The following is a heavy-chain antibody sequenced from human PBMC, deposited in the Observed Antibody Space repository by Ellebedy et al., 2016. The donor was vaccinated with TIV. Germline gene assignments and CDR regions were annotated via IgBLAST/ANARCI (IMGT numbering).Heavy chain of an antibody. CDR1: GFTFRNFA. Sequence: GESLKVSCAASGFTFRNFAMTWVRQAPGKGLEWVSSISSSGVSTDYADSVRGRVTISRDNSKNTLYLQMNSLRAGDSAEYYCAKLDSSGYYYGRLDYWGQGTLVTVSS. CDR2: ISSSGVST. J-gene: IGHJ4*02. V-gene: IGHV3-23*01. CDR3: AKLDSSGYYYGRLDY. D-gene: IGHD3-22*01.